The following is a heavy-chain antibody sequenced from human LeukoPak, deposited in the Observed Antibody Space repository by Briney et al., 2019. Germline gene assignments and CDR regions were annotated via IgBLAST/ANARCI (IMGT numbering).Heavy chain of an antibody. CDR1: GGSFSGYY. Sequence: SETLSLTCAVYGGSFSGYYWSWIRQPPGKGLEWIGEINHSGSTNYNPSLKSRVTISVDTSKNQFSLKLSSVTAADTAVYYCARGPVGYCSSTSCYGGGYYYMDVWGKGTTVTVSS. D-gene: IGHD2-2*01. V-gene: IGHV4-34*01. CDR2: INHSGST. CDR3: ARGPVGYCSSTSCYGGGYYYMDV. J-gene: IGHJ6*03.